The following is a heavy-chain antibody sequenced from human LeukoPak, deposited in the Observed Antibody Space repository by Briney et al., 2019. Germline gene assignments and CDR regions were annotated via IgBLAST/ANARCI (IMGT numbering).Heavy chain of an antibody. CDR1: GYTFTGYY. CDR3: ARDIVVVPAATNWFDP. J-gene: IGHJ5*02. CDR2: INPNSGGT. Sequence: GASVKVSCKASGYTFTGYYMHWVRQAPGQGLEWMGRINPNSGGTNYAQKFQGRVTMTRDTSISTAYMELSRLRSDDTAVYYCARDIVVVPAATNWFDPWGQGTLVTVSS. V-gene: IGHV1-2*06. D-gene: IGHD2-2*01.